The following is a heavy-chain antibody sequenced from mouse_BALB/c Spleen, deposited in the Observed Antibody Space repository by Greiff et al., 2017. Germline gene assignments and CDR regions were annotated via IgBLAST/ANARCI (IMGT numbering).Heavy chain of an antibody. CDR1: GFTFSNYW. CDR3: TPSYYGTAMDY. V-gene: IGHV6-6*02. D-gene: IGHD1-1*01. Sequence: EVQLQESGGGLVQPGGSMKLSCVASGFTFSNYWMNWVRQSPEKGLEWVAEIRLKSNNYATHYAESVKGRFTISRDDSKSSVYLQMNNLRAEDTGIYYCTPSYYGTAMDYWGQGTSVTVSS. CDR2: IRLKSNNYAT. J-gene: IGHJ4*01.